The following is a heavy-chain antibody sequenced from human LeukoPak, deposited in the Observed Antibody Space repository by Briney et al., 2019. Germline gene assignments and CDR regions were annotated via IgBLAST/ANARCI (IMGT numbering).Heavy chain of an antibody. V-gene: IGHV3-7*01. CDR2: IKQDGSEK. D-gene: IGHD3-22*01. J-gene: IGHJ4*02. Sequence: GGSLRLSCAASGFTFSSYWMSWVRQAPGKGLEWVANIKQDGSEKYYVDSVKGRFTISRDNAKNSLYLQMNSLRAEDTAVYYCARVFTMIVVVRHYYFDYWGQGTLVTVSS. CDR1: GFTFSSYW. CDR3: ARVFTMIVVVRHYYFDY.